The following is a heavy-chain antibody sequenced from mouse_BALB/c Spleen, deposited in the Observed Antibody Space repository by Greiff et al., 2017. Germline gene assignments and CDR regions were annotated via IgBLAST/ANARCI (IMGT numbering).Heavy chain of an antibody. CDR2: IDTSDSYT. CDR1: GYTFTDYW. J-gene: IGHJ3*01. V-gene: IGHV1-69*01. CDR3: ARGVYYGCDDPFAY. Sequence: QVQLQQPGAELVMPGASVKMSCNASGYTFTDYWMHWVKQRPGQGLEWIGAIDTSDSYTSYNQKFKGKATLTVDEASSTAYMQLSRLTSEDSAVYYCARGVYYGCDDPFAYWGQGTRVTVSA. D-gene: IGHD2-2*01.